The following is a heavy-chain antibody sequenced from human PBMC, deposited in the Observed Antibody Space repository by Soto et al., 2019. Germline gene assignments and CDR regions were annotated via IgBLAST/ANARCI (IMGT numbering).Heavy chain of an antibody. V-gene: IGHV4-59*01. Sequence: SETLSLTCAVYGGSFSAYYWSWIRQPPGKGLEWVGYVYSNWSTTYNPSLKSRVTISMDTSKNHFSLKLSSVTAADTAVYYCARVEMATVYVDYWGQGTLVTVSS. CDR3: ARVEMATVYVDY. J-gene: IGHJ4*02. CDR1: GGSFSAYY. CDR2: VYSNWST. D-gene: IGHD5-12*01.